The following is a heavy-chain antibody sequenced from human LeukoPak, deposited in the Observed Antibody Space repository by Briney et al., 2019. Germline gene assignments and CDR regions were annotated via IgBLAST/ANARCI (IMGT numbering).Heavy chain of an antibody. CDR2: INHSGNT. D-gene: IGHD6-13*01. V-gene: IGHV4-34*01. CDR1: GGSFSGYY. J-gene: IGHJ4*02. Sequence: SETLSLTCAVYGGSFSGYYWSWIRQPPGKGLGWIWEINHSGNTNYNPSLKSRVTISVDTSKNQFSLKMSSVTAADTAAYYCARHRIVAAVGAFDYRGQGTLVTVSS. CDR3: ARHRIVAAVGAFDY.